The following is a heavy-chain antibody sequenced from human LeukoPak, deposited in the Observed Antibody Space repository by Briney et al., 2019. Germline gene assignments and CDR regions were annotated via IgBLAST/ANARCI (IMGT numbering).Heavy chain of an antibody. CDR3: ARGRGSS. J-gene: IGHJ5*02. V-gene: IGHV3-48*02. D-gene: IGHD2-21*01. CDR1: GFTFTSYV. Sequence: GGSLRLSCAASGFTFTSYVMNWVRQPPGKGLEWISYIGTRGTTIYYADSVKGRFTISRDNAKNSLYLQMNSLRDEDTAIYYCARGRGSSWGQGTLVAVSS. CDR2: IGTRGTTI.